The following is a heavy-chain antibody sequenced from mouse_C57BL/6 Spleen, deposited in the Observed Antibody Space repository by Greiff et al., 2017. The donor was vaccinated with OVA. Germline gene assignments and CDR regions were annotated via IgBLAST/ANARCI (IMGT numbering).Heavy chain of an antibody. CDR1: GYAFSSSW. CDR3: ARAYYSNYWWYFDV. D-gene: IGHD2-5*01. Sequence: VQLQESGPVLVKPGASVKISCKASGYAFSSSWMNWVKQRPGKGLEWIGRIYPGDGDTNYNGKFKGKATLTADKSSSTAYMQLSSLTSEDSAVYFCARAYYSNYWWYFDVWGTGTTVTVSS. CDR2: IYPGDGDT. J-gene: IGHJ1*03. V-gene: IGHV1-82*01.